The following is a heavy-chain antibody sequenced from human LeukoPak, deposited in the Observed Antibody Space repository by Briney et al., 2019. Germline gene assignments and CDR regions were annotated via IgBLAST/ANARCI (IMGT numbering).Heavy chain of an antibody. CDR2: ISAYNGNT. Sequence: ASVKVSCKASGYTFTSYGINWVRQAPGQGLEWMGWISAYNGNTNYAQELQGRVTMATDTSTTTAYMELRSLRSDDTAVYYCAIVVQQLLLALDYWGQGTLVTVSS. V-gene: IGHV1-18*01. CDR1: GYTFTSYG. D-gene: IGHD6-13*01. CDR3: AIVVQQLLLALDY. J-gene: IGHJ4*02.